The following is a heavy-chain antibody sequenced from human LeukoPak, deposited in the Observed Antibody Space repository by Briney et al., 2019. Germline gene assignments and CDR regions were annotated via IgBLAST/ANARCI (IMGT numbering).Heavy chain of an antibody. CDR3: AKDESSGYYYFDH. J-gene: IGHJ4*02. V-gene: IGHV3-33*06. D-gene: IGHD3-22*01. CDR2: IWYDGSNK. Sequence: PGRSLRLSCAASGFTFSSYGMHWVRQAPGKGLEWVAVIWYDGSNKYYADSVKGRFTISRDNSKNTLYLQMNSLRAEDTAVYYCAKDESSGYYYFDHWGQGTLVTVSS. CDR1: GFTFSSYG.